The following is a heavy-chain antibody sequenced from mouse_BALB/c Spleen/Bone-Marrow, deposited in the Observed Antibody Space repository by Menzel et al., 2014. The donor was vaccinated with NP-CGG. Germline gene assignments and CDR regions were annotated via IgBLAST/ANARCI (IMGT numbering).Heavy chain of an antibody. CDR1: GYTFTDYN. V-gene: IGHV1-18*01. Sequence: EVKLEESGAELVKPGASVKISCKASGYTFTDYNMDWVKQSHGKSLEWIGDINPNYDSTSYNQKFKGKATLTVDKSSSTTYMELRSLTSEDTAVYYCARRDGYDSYFDYWGQGTTLTVSS. CDR3: ARRDGYDSYFDY. CDR2: INPNYDST. D-gene: IGHD2-2*01. J-gene: IGHJ2*01.